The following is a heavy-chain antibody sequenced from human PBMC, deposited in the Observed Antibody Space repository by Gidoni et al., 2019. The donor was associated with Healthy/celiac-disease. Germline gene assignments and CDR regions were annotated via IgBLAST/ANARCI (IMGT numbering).Heavy chain of an antibody. D-gene: IGHD6-19*01. V-gene: IGHV1-46*01. Sequence: QVQLVQSGAEVKTPGASVKVSCQASGYTFTRYYMHWVRQAPGQGLEWMGIINPSGGSTSYAKKFQGRVTMTRDTSTSTVYMELSSLRSEDTAVYYCARAHSGIAVAGIGYWGQGTLVTVSS. CDR2: INPSGGST. CDR3: ARAHSGIAVAGIGY. CDR1: GYTFTRYY. J-gene: IGHJ4*02.